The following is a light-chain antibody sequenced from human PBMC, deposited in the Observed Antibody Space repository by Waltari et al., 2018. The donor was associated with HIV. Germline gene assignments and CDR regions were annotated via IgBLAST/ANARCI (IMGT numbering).Light chain of an antibody. Sequence: QSVLTPAPSVSGAPGQRVTIPCTGRRPNPRAHFVVPWYQLLPGSSPKLLLFANSNRPSGVPDRFSGSKSGTSASLAITGLHPEDEAEYYCQSFDSSLNAYVFGTGTTVIVL. CDR3: QSFDSSLNAYV. CDR2: ANS. CDR1: RPNPRAHFV. V-gene: IGLV1-40*01. J-gene: IGLJ1*01.